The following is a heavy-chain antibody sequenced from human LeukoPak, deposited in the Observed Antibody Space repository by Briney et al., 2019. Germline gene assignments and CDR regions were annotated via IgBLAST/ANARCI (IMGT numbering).Heavy chain of an antibody. D-gene: IGHD1-26*01. CDR1: GFTFSSYD. V-gene: IGHV3-13*01. J-gene: IGHJ5*02. Sequence: GGSLRLSCAASGFTFSSYDMHWVRQATGKGLEWVSAIGTAGDTYYPGSVKGRFTISRDNAKNTLYLQMNSLRAEDAAVYYCARDREFPPGEGATSWFDPWGQGTLVTVSS. CDR3: ARDREFPPGEGATSWFDP. CDR2: IGTAGDT.